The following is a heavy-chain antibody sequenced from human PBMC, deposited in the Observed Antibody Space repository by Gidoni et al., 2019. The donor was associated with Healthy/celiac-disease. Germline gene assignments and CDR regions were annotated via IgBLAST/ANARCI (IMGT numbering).Heavy chain of an antibody. CDR2: ISSSSSYI. V-gene: IGHV3-21*01. J-gene: IGHJ3*02. Sequence: EVQLVESGGGLVKPGGSLRLSCAASGFPFSSYSMNWVRQAPGKGLDWVSSISSSSSYIYYADSVKGRFTIARDNAKNSLYLQMNSLRAEDTAVYYCARAIEPYYGDYGVGIWGQGTMVTVSS. CDR1: GFPFSSYS. CDR3: ARAIEPYYGDYGVGI. D-gene: IGHD4-17*01.